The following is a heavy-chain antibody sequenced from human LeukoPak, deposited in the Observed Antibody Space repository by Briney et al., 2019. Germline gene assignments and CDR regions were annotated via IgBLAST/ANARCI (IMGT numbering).Heavy chain of an antibody. CDR1: GSTVRNYA. V-gene: IGHV3-23*01. Sequence: PGGSLRLSCAAAGSTVRNYAMSWVRQAPGKGLEWVSAISGAGGGTYYADSVKGRFTISRDNSRDTLYLQMNGLSAEDTAVYYCAQARDLVVVVADYWGQGTLVTVSS. CDR3: AQARDLVVVVADY. J-gene: IGHJ4*02. CDR2: ISGAGGGT. D-gene: IGHD2-15*01.